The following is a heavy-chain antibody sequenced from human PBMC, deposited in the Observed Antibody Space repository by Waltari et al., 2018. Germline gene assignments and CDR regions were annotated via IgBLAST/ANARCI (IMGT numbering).Heavy chain of an antibody. D-gene: IGHD6-19*01. J-gene: IGHJ5*02. V-gene: IGHV1-2*04. CDR2: INPNSGGT. CDR3: ARGGTLWDSSGVRGWDRWFDP. CDR1: GYTFTGYY. Sequence: QVQLVQSGAEVKKPGASVKVSCKASGYTFTGYYMHWVRQAPGPGREWMGWINPNSGGTNYAQKFQGWVTMTRDTSISTAYMELSRLRSDDTAVYYCARGGTLWDSSGVRGWDRWFDPWGQGTLVTVSS.